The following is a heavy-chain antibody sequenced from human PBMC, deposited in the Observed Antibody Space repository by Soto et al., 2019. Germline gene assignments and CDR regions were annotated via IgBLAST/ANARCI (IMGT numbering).Heavy chain of an antibody. J-gene: IGHJ5*02. V-gene: IGHV4-31*03. Sequence: TSATLSHTCTVSGGSISSGGYYWIWIRQHPGKGLEWIGYIYYSGSTYYNPSLKSRVTISVDTSKNQFSLKLSSVTAADTAVYYCARDRPYDSSGTQLDPWGQGTLVTVSS. CDR3: ARDRPYDSSGTQLDP. CDR1: GGSISSGGYY. CDR2: IYYSGST. D-gene: IGHD3-22*01.